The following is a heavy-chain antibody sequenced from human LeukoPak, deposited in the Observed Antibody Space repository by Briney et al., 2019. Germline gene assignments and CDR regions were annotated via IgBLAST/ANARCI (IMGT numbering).Heavy chain of an antibody. CDR1: GGSISSGSYY. Sequence: SQTLSLTCTVSGGSISSGSYYWSWIRQPAGKGLEWIGRIYTSGSTNYNPSLKSRVTISVDTSENQFSLKLSSVTAADTAVYYCARQYSYGALLDYWGQGTLVTVSS. D-gene: IGHD5-18*01. CDR3: ARQYSYGALLDY. CDR2: IYTSGST. V-gene: IGHV4-61*02. J-gene: IGHJ4*02.